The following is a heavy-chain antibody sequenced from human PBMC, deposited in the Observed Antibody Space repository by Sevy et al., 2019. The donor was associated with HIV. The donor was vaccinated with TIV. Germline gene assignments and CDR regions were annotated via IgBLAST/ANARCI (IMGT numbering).Heavy chain of an antibody. V-gene: IGHV1-18*04. CDR2: ISAYNGNK. J-gene: IGHJ4*02. CDR1: GYTFTGYG. Sequence: ASVKVSCKGSGYTFTGYGISWVRQAPGQGLEWMGWISAYNGNKNYAQMLQGRVTMTTDTSTSTAYMELRSLRSDDTAVYYCARDRRRDRYNNMRGGFDYWGQGTLVTVSS. D-gene: IGHD4-4*01. CDR3: ARDRRRDRYNNMRGGFDY.